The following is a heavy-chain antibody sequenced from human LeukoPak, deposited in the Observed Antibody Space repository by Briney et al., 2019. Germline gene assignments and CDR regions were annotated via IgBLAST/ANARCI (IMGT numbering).Heavy chain of an antibody. J-gene: IGHJ6*03. CDR3: ARESIVVVPPDYYYYYYMDV. V-gene: IGHV4-4*07. Sequence: SETLSLTCTVSGGSISSYYWSWIRQPAGKGLEWIGRIYTSGSTNYNPSLKSRVTKSVDTSKNQFSLKLSSVTAADTAVYYCARESIVVVPPDYYYYYYMDVWGKGTTVTVSS. D-gene: IGHD2-2*01. CDR2: IYTSGST. CDR1: GGSISSYY.